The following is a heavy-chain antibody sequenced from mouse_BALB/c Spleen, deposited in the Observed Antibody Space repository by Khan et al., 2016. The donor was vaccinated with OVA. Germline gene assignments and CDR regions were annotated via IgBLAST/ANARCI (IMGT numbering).Heavy chain of an antibody. J-gene: IGHJ2*01. CDR1: GYSITSDYV. CDR3: AKEYGGSVDY. D-gene: IGHD2-10*02. CDR2: ISHSGNT. V-gene: IGHV3-2*02. Sequence: EVQLVESGPGLVKSSQSLSFTCTVTGYSITSDYVRYLIRQFPGNKLEWMGFISHSGNTNYNPSFKSRISITRDTSKNQFFLQLNSVTTEDTATYYGAKEYGGSVDYWGQGTTLTVSS.